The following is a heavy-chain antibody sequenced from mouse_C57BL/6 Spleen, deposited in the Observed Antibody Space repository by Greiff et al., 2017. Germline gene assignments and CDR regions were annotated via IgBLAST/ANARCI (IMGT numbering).Heavy chain of an antibody. CDR2: IDPENGDT. CDR1: GFNIKDDY. J-gene: IGHJ3*01. CDR3: TTGLGGFAY. D-gene: IGHD2-4*01. Sequence: EVQLQESGAELVRPGASVKLSCTASGFNIKDDYMHWVKQRPEQGLEWIGWIDPENGDTEYASKFQGKATITADTSSNTAYLQLSSLTSEDTAVYYCTTGLGGFAYWGQGTLVTVSA. V-gene: IGHV14-4*01.